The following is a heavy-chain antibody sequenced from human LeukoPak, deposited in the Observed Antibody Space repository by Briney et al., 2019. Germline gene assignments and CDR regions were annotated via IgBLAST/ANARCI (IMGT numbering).Heavy chain of an antibody. J-gene: IGHJ5*02. CDR2: INDDGKNT. Sequence: GGSLRLSCATSGFTFSSFWMHWVRQVPGKGLVWVSCINDDGKNTSYADSVKGRFTISRDNAKNSLYLQMNSLRAEDTAVYYCARAGQWLAKAFDPWGQGTLVTVSS. D-gene: IGHD6-19*01. V-gene: IGHV3-74*01. CDR3: ARAGQWLAKAFDP. CDR1: GFTFSSFW.